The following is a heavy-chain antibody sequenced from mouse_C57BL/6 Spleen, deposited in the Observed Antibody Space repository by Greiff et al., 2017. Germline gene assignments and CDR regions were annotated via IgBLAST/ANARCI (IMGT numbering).Heavy chain of an antibody. CDR2: IYPSDSET. CDR1: GYTFTSYW. V-gene: IGHV1-61*01. Sequence: QVQLKQPGAELVRPGSSVKLSCKASGYTFTSYWMDWVKQRPGQGLEWIGNIYPSDSETHYNQKFKDKATLTVDKSSSTDYMQLSSLTSEDSAVNYCARDPLNSAFFDYWGQGTTLTVSS. CDR3: ARDPLNSAFFDY. J-gene: IGHJ2*01.